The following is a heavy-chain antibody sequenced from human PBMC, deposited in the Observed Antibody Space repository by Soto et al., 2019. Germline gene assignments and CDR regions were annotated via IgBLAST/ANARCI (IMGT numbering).Heavy chain of an antibody. Sequence: GGSLRLSCAASGFTFSSYSMNWVRQAPGKGLEWVSSISSSSYIYYADSVKGRFTISRDNAKNSLYLQMNSLRAEDTAVYYCAREIIDIEVVPAASDQYAYWGQGTLVTVSS. CDR1: GFTFSSYS. J-gene: IGHJ4*02. CDR3: AREIIDIEVVPAASDQYAY. D-gene: IGHD2-2*01. V-gene: IGHV3-21*01. CDR2: ISSSSYI.